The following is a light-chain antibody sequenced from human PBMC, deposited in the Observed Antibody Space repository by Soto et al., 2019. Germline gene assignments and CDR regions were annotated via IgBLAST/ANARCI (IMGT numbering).Light chain of an antibody. CDR3: QQYYSIAYT. J-gene: IGKJ2*01. CDR1: QSVLYSSNNKNY. V-gene: IGKV4-1*01. CDR2: WAS. Sequence: DIVMTKSPDSLAVSLGERATINCKSSQSVLYSSNNKNYLGWYQQKPGQSPNLLIYWASTRESGVPDRFSGSGSGTEFTLTISSLQAEDVAVYYCQQYYSIAYTFGQGTKREIK.